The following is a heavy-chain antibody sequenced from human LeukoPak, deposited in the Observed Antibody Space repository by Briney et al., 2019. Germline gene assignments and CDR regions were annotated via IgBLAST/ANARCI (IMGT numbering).Heavy chain of an antibody. CDR1: GYSLTSYW. Sequence: GESLKISCKGSGYSLTSYWIAWVRQMPGRGLEWMGIIFPGDSDTRYSPSFQGQVTISADKSISTAYLQWSSLKASDTALYYCARRISVTTSRAFDMWGQGTMVTVSP. J-gene: IGHJ3*02. CDR3: ARRISVTTSRAFDM. V-gene: IGHV5-51*01. D-gene: IGHD1-14*01. CDR2: IFPGDSDT.